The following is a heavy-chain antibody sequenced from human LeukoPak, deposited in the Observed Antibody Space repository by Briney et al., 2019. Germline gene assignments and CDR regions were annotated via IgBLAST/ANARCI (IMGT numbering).Heavy chain of an antibody. CDR2: ISWNSGSI. CDR3: AKGSHRRGYCSSTSCYGEIPFDY. CDR1: GFTFDDYA. D-gene: IGHD2-2*01. Sequence: PGGSLRLSCAASGFTFDDYAMHWVRQAPGKGLEWVSGISWNSGSIGYADSVKGRFTISRDNAKNSLYLQMNSLRAEDTALYYCAKGSHRRGYCSSTSCYGEIPFDYWGQGTLVTVSS. J-gene: IGHJ4*02. V-gene: IGHV3-9*01.